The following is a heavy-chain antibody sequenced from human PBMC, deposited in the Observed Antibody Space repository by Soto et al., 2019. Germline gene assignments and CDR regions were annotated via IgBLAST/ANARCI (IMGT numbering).Heavy chain of an antibody. CDR2: LYISGST. D-gene: IGHD5-18*01. J-gene: IGHJ4*02. CDR1: GGSISSYD. Sequence: SETLSLTCTVAGGSISSYDWSWIRQPAGKGLEWIGRLYISGSTNYNPSLKSRVTMSIDTSKNQCSLKLNSVPAANTAVYYWAGMGIQLSLDYWGQGTLVTVPS. CDR3: AGMGIQLSLDY. V-gene: IGHV4-4*07.